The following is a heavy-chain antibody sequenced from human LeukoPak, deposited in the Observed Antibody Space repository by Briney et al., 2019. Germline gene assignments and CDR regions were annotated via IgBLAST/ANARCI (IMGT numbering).Heavy chain of an antibody. CDR3: ARDPGSSGLWDYYYGMDV. J-gene: IGHJ6*02. Sequence: ASVKVSCKASGYTFTSYYMHWVRQAPGQGLEWMGIINPSGGSTSYAQKFQGRVTMTRDTSTSTVYMELSSLRSEDTAVYYCARDPGSSGLWDYYYGMDVWGQGTTVTVSS. CDR2: INPSGGST. D-gene: IGHD3-22*01. CDR1: GYTFTSYY. V-gene: IGHV1-46*01.